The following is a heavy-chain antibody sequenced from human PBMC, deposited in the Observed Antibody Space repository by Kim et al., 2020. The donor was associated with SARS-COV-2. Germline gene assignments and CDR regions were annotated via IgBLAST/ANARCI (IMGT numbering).Heavy chain of an antibody. CDR3: ATRFFDSSGYYHDS. CDR1: GGTFSPYP. J-gene: IGHJ5*02. D-gene: IGHD3-22*01. CDR2: IIPFFDTT. V-gene: IGHV1-69*13. Sequence: SVKVSCWASGGTFSPYPISWVRQAPGQGLEWMGGIIPFFDTTDYAQKFQGRLMFTADESTKTTHMELSSLDSGDTAVYFCATRFFDSSGYYHDSWGQGT.